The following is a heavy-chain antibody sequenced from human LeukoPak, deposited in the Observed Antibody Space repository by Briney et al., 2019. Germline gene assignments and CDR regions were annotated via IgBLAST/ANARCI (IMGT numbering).Heavy chain of an antibody. CDR1: GGTFSSYA. D-gene: IGHD6-13*01. J-gene: IGHJ6*02. V-gene: IGHV1-69*04. CDR3: ASDLLKPTSSWYYYYGMDV. Sequence: ASVKVSFKASGGTFSSYAISWVRQAPGQGLEWMGRIIPILGIANYAQKFQGRVTITADKSTSTAYMELSSLRSEDTAVYYCASDLLKPTSSWYYYYGMDVWGQGTTVTVSS. CDR2: IIPILGIA.